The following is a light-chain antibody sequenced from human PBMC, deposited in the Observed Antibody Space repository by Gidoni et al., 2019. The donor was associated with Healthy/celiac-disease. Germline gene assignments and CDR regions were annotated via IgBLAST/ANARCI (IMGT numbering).Light chain of an antibody. J-gene: IGKJ5*01. V-gene: IGKV3-15*01. CDR2: GAS. CDR1: QSVSSN. Sequence: EIVMTHSPATLSGSPGERATLSCRASQSVSSNLAWYQQKPGQAPRLLIYGASTRATGIPSRFSGSGSGTEFTLTISSLQSEDFAVYYCQQYNNWPLTFGQGTRLEIK. CDR3: QQYNNWPLT.